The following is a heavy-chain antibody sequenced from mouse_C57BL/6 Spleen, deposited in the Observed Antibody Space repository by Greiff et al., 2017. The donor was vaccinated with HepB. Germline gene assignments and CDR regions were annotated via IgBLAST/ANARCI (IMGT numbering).Heavy chain of an antibody. CDR3: ARRGRGAMDY. CDR1: GYTFTDYN. Sequence: VHVKQSGPELVKPGASVKIPCKASGYTFTDYNMDWVKQSHGKSLEWIGDINPNNGGTIYNQKFKGKATLTVDKSSSTAYMELRSLTSEDTAVYYCARRGRGAMDYWGQGTSVTVSS. V-gene: IGHV1-18*01. D-gene: IGHD3-3*01. CDR2: INPNNGGT. J-gene: IGHJ4*01.